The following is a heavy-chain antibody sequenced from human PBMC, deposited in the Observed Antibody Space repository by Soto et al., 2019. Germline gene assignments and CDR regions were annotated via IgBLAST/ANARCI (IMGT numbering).Heavy chain of an antibody. Sequence: SETLSLTCTVSRGSISSYYWSWIRQPPGKRLEWIAYIDYSGTTDYNPSLKSRVTISIDTSKNQFSLKLSSVTAADTAVYYCARGNTPLDYWGQGTLVTVSS. CDR2: IDYSGTT. V-gene: IGHV4-59*01. CDR3: ARGNTPLDY. D-gene: IGHD2-15*01. J-gene: IGHJ4*02. CDR1: RGSISSYY.